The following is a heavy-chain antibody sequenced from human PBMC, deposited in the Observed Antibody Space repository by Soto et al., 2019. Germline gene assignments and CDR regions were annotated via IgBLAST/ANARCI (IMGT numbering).Heavy chain of an antibody. D-gene: IGHD2-15*01. V-gene: IGHV1-18*04. CDR3: ARDVRRYCSGGSCSFDY. CDR1: GYTFTSYG. Sequence: QVQLVQSGAEVKKPGASVKVSCKASGYTFTSYGISWVRQAPGQGLEWMGWISAYNGNTNYAQKLQGRVTITTDTSTSTAYMELRSLRSDDTAVYYCARDVRRYCSGGSCSFDYWGQGTLVTVSS. CDR2: ISAYNGNT. J-gene: IGHJ4*02.